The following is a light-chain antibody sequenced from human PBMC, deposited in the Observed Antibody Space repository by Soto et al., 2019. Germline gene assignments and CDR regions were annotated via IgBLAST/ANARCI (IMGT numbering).Light chain of an antibody. Sequence: DIQMTQSPSAMSASVGDRVTITCRASQGISNHLVWFQQRPGKVPKRLIYDASSLQTGVPSTFSGSGSGTDFTLTISSLQPEDFATYYCLQHTNFPLTFGQGTRLEAK. V-gene: IGKV1-17*03. CDR1: QGISNH. CDR2: DAS. CDR3: LQHTNFPLT. J-gene: IGKJ5*01.